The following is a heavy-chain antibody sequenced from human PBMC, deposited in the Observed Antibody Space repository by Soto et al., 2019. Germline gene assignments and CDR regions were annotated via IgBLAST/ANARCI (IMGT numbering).Heavy chain of an antibody. CDR1: GGSISRYF. CDR2: VSKNGAT. Sequence: QVQLQESGPGLVEPSETLSLTCGVSGGSISRYFWSWIRQPPGKEPEWIGYVSKNGATNYSPSLKSRVTISVDTSKNEVSLKLKSVTAADTAVYYCAKDRSGSYYAFDSWGPGTLVTVSS. D-gene: IGHD1-26*01. V-gene: IGHV4-59*01. CDR3: AKDRSGSYYAFDS. J-gene: IGHJ4*02.